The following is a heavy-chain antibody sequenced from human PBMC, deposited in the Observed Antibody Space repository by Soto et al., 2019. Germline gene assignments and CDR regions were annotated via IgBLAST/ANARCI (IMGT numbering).Heavy chain of an antibody. D-gene: IGHD1-1*01. CDR3: TKGTTPEYAGAFDI. J-gene: IGHJ3*02. Sequence: EVQLVESGGGSVQPGRSLRLSCAASGFTFDDYAMHWVRQAPGKGLEWVSGISWNSGSIGYADSVKGRFTISRDNAKNSLYLQMNSLRAEDTALYYCTKGTTPEYAGAFDIWGQGTMVTVSS. CDR2: ISWNSGSI. CDR1: GFTFDDYA. V-gene: IGHV3-9*01.